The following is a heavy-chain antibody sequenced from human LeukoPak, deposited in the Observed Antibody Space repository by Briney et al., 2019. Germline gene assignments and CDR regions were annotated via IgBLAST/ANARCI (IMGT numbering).Heavy chain of an antibody. CDR2: ISYDGNTK. J-gene: IGHJ4*02. V-gene: IGHV3-30*04. CDR3: TRYNNDHFDY. D-gene: IGHD1-14*01. Sequence: TGRSLRLSCAASGFSFSTSTMHWVRQAPGKGLEWVALISYDGNTKFYGDSVKGRFTLSRDNSKNTLYLQMNSLRREDTAVYYCTRYNNDHFDYWGQGTLVTVSS. CDR1: GFSFSTST.